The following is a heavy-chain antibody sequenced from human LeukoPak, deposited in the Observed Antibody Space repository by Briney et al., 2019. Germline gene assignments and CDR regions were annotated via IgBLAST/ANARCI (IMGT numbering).Heavy chain of an antibody. Sequence: PSETLSLTCTVSGASFSSSTYYWGWIRQPPGKGLEWIGSIYYSGSTYYNPSLKSRVTISVDTSKNQFSLKLSSVTAADTAVYYCARRTAGYYYFDYWGQGTLVTVSS. CDR1: GASFSSSTYY. V-gene: IGHV4-39*01. CDR3: ARRTAGYYYFDY. J-gene: IGHJ4*02. CDR2: IYYSGST. D-gene: IGHD1-1*01.